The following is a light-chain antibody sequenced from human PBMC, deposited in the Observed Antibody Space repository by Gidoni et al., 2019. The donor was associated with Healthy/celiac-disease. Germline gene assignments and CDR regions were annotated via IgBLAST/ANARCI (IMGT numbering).Light chain of an antibody. V-gene: IGLV1-40*01. CDR1: SANIGAGYD. CDR2: GTS. CDR3: QSYDSSLSGSV. J-gene: IGLJ2*01. Sequence: QSVLTQPPSVSGAPGQRVTISCTGRSANIGAGYDVHWYQQLPGTAPKLLIDGTSNRPSGVPDRFSGSKSGTSASLAITGLQAEDEADYYCQSYDSSLSGSVFGGGTKLTVL.